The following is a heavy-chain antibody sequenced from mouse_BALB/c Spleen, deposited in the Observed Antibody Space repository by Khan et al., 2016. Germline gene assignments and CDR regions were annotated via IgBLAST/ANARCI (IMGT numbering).Heavy chain of an antibody. CDR3: ASSSTGSRWFAY. V-gene: IGHV3-2*02. CDR2: ISYSGST. D-gene: IGHD4-1*02. CDR1: GYSITSDYA. Sequence: EVKLLESGPGLVKPSQSLSLTCTVTGYSITSDYAWNWIRQFPGNKLEWMGYISYSGSTSYNPSLKSRISITRDTSKNQFFLQLNSVTTEDTATYYCASSSTGSRWFAYWGQGTLVTVSA. J-gene: IGHJ3*01.